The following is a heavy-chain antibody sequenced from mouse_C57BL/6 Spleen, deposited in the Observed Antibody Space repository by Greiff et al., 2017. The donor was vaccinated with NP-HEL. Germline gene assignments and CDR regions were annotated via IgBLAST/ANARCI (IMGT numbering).Heavy chain of an antibody. CDR2: IYPRSGTT. CDR1: GYTFTSYG. CDR3: ARLYDYDGGAWFAC. J-gene: IGHJ3*01. V-gene: IGHV1-81*01. Sequence: QVQLQQSGAELSRPGASVKLSCKASGYTFTSYGISWVKQRPGQGLQWIGEIYPRSGTTYYNEKFKGKATLTADKPSSTAYMELRSLTAEESAVYFCARLYDYDGGAWFACWGQGTLVTVS. D-gene: IGHD2-4*01.